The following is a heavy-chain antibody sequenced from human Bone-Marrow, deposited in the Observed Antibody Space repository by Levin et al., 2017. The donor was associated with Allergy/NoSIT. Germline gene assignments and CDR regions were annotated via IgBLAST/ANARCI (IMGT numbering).Heavy chain of an antibody. J-gene: IGHJ4*02. Sequence: QTGGSLRLSCAASGFTFSDHYMDWVRQAPGKGLEWVGRIRNKANSYTTEYAASVKGRFTISRDDSKNSLFLQMNSLKTEDTAVYYCARRRPGDGYDNWGQGTLVTVSS. D-gene: IGHD7-27*01. V-gene: IGHV3-72*01. CDR2: IRNKANSYTT. CDR1: GFTFSDHY. CDR3: ARRRPGDGYDN.